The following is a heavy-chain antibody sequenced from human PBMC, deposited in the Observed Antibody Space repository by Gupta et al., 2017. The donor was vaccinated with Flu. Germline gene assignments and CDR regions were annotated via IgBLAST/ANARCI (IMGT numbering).Heavy chain of an antibody. J-gene: IGHJ3*02. CDR2: ISYDGSNE. V-gene: IGHV3-30*03. D-gene: IGHD3-16*01. CDR1: GFIMGSFA. Sequence: QVQVVESGGGVVQPGRSLRLSCAAPGFIMGSFAMHWVRQAPGKGLEWVAVISYDGSNEYYADSVKGRFTISRDNSKNTVFLQMTGLKTEDTAVYYCARSSGAYYGGFDIWGQGTMVTVSS. CDR3: ARSSGAYYGGFDI.